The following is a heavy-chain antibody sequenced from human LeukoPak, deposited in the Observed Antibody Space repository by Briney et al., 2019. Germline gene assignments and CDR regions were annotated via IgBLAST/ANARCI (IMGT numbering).Heavy chain of an antibody. J-gene: IGHJ4*02. Sequence: GGSLRLSCAASGFTFSSYSMNWVRQAPGKGLEWVSYISSSSSTIYCADSVKGRFTISRDNAKNSLYLQMNSLRAEDTAVYYCARVSSFDYWGQGTLVTVSS. CDR3: ARVSSFDY. V-gene: IGHV3-48*01. CDR2: ISSSSSTI. CDR1: GFTFSSYS.